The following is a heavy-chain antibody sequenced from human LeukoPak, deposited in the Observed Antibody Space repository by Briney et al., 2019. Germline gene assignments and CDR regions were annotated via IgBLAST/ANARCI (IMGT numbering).Heavy chain of an antibody. CDR2: INHSGST. CDR3: ARRRFDWSFDY. J-gene: IGHJ4*02. Sequence: SETLSLTCAVYGGSFSGYYWSWIRQPPGKGLEWIGEINHSGSTNYNPSLKSRVTISVDTSKNQFSLKLSSVTAADTAVYYYARRRFDWSFDYWGQGTLVTVSS. V-gene: IGHV4-34*01. D-gene: IGHD3-9*01. CDR1: GGSFSGYY.